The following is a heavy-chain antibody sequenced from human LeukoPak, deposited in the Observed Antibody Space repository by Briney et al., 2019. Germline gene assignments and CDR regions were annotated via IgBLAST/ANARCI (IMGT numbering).Heavy chain of an antibody. CDR1: GFTFSSYS. D-gene: IGHD6-19*01. CDR3: ARDDGGIAVAGYDY. V-gene: IGHV3-21*01. CDR2: ISSSSSYI. J-gene: IGHJ4*02. Sequence: PGGSLRLSCAASGFTFSSYSMNWVRQAPGKGLEWVSSISSSSSYIYCADSVKGRLTISRDNAKNSMYLQINSLRAVDTAVYYCARDDGGIAVAGYDYWGQGTLVTVSS.